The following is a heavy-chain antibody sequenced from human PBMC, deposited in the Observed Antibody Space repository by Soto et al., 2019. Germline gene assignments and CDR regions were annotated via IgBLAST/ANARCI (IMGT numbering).Heavy chain of an antibody. D-gene: IGHD5-12*01. Sequence: PGGSLRLSCAASGFIFSSYAMSWVRQAPGKGLEWVSAISGSGGSTYYADSVKGRFTISRDNSKNTLYLQMNSLRAEDTAVYYCARDLGDDILELEYFQHWGQGTLVTVSS. CDR3: ARDLGDDILELEYFQH. CDR1: GFIFSSYA. V-gene: IGHV3-23*01. J-gene: IGHJ1*01. CDR2: ISGSGGST.